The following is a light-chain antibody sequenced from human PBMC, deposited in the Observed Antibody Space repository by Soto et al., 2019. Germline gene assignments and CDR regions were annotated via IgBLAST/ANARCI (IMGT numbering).Light chain of an antibody. CDR3: CSYAGSTPYV. V-gene: IGLV2-23*01. CDR2: EGS. J-gene: IGLJ1*01. CDR1: SSDVGSYNL. Sequence: QSVLTQPASVSGSPGQSIAISCTGTSSDVGSYNLVSWYQQHPGKAPKLMIYEGSTRPSGVSNRFSGSKSGNTASLTISGLQAEDEADYYCCSYAGSTPYVFGTGTKVTVL.